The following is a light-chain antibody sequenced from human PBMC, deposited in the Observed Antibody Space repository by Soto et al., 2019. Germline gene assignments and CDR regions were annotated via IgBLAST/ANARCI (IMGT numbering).Light chain of an antibody. CDR3: QQSFTTPLT. CDR1: QNIGRF. CDR2: VAS. V-gene: IGKV1-39*01. Sequence: DIQMTQSPSSLSSSVGYRFTITGRASQNIGRFLNWHQQKPGKAPNVLINVASTLRSGVPSRFSGSGSGTDFNLTINSLQPEDFATYFCQQSFTTPLTFGGGTKVDI. J-gene: IGKJ4*01.